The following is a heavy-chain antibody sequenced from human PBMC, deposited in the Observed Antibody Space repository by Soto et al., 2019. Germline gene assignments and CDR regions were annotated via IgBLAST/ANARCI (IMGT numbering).Heavy chain of an antibody. CDR1: GYSFSTYY. Sequence: ASVKVSCKASGYSFSTYYIHWVRQAPGQGLEWMGFINPSGGSTTYAQKFQGRVTLTRDTSTSTVYMELSSLRSGDTAVFYCARAGSGSYLKDLRFHPWG. D-gene: IGHD3-10*01. J-gene: IGHJ5*02. CDR2: INPSGGST. V-gene: IGHV1-46*01. CDR3: ARAGSGSYLKDLRFHP.